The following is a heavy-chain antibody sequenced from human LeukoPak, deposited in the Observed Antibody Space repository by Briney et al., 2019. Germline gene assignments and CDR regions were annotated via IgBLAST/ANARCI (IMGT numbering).Heavy chain of an antibody. CDR1: GFTFSSYS. D-gene: IGHD2-2*01. J-gene: IGHJ4*02. Sequence: GGSLRLSCAASGFTFSSYSMNWVRQAPGKGLEWISFIGISSGNTKYADSVKGRFTISGDKAKNSVYLQMNSLRVEDTAVYYCARDTKYAFDNWGQGTLVTVSS. V-gene: IGHV3-48*01. CDR2: IGISSGNT. CDR3: ARDTKYAFDN.